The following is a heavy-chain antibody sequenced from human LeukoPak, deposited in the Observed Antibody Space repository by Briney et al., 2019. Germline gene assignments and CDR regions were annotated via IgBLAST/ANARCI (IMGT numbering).Heavy chain of an antibody. V-gene: IGHV4-38-2*02. D-gene: IGHD2-21*02. J-gene: IGHJ4*02. Sequence: SETLSLTCTVSADSFSSGYYWGWIRQPPGKGLECIGTFYGRGSTYYNPSLKSRVSMSLDKSKNQFSLNLSSVTAADTAFYYCARRTTYIGWRPSESPSCFDYWGQGTLVTVSS. CDR2: FYGRGST. CDR1: ADSFSSGYY. CDR3: ARRTTYIGWRPSESPSCFDY.